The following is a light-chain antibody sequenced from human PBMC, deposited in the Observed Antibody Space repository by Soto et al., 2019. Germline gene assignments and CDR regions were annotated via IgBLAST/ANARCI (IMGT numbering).Light chain of an antibody. V-gene: IGKV1-39*01. CDR3: LQSHSTPLT. CDR2: AAT. J-gene: IGKJ5*01. CDR1: QNIKNF. Sequence: DVQMTQSPSSLSASVGDRVTITCRASQNIKNFLSWYQQRPGKAPRVVIFAATLLQSGVPSTFSGSGSGGEFTLTISSLHPDDFATYYCLQSHSTPLTFGQGTRL.